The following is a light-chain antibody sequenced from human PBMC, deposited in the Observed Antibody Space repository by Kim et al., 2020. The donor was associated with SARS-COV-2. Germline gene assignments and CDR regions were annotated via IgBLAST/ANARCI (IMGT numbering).Light chain of an antibody. CDR1: SLRRYY. J-gene: IGLJ3*02. CDR3: NSRDSSGNHWV. V-gene: IGLV3-19*01. Sequence: ALGQQVRITCQGDSLRRYYASWYQQKPGQAPVLVIYGKNNRPSGIPDRFSGSSSGNTASLTITGAQAEDEADYYCNSRDSSGNHWVFGGGTQLTVL. CDR2: GKN.